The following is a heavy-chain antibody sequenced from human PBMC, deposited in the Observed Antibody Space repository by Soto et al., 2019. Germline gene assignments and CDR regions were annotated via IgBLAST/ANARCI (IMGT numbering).Heavy chain of an antibody. D-gene: IGHD3-3*01. CDR3: ASLSPIVTIFGVVDY. CDR2: INPNSGGT. CDR1: GYTFTGYY. J-gene: IGHJ4*02. Sequence: VASVKVSCKASGYTFTGYYMHWVRQAPGQGLEWMGWINPNSGGTNYAQKFQGRVTMTRDTSISTAYMELSRLRSDDTAVYYCASLSPIVTIFGVVDYWGQGTLVTVSS. V-gene: IGHV1-2*02.